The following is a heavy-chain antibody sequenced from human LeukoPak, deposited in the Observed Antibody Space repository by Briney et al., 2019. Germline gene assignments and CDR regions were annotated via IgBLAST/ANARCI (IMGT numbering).Heavy chain of an antibody. D-gene: IGHD5-24*01. Sequence: GGSLRLSCAGSGFTFSSYSMSWVRQAPGKGLEWVSYISSGSSYIYYADSVKGRFTISRDNAKNSLYLEMNSLRAEDTAVYYCVRAALREGYDFDYWGQGTLVTVCS. CDR1: GFTFSSYS. CDR3: VRAALREGYDFDY. CDR2: ISSGSSYI. V-gene: IGHV3-21*01. J-gene: IGHJ4*02.